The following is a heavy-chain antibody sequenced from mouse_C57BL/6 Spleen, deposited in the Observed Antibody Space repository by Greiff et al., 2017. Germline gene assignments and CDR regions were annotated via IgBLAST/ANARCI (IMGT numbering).Heavy chain of an antibody. D-gene: IGHD2-1*01. CDR1: GFNIKDDY. CDR2: IDPENGDT. CDR3: TQGGKGFAY. J-gene: IGHJ3*01. V-gene: IGHV14-4*01. Sequence: QLKQSGAELVRPGASVKLSCTASGFNIKDDYMHWVKQRPEQGLEWIGWIDPENGDTEYASKFQGKATITADTSSNTAYLQLSSLTSEDTAVYYCTQGGKGFAYWGQGTLVTVSA.